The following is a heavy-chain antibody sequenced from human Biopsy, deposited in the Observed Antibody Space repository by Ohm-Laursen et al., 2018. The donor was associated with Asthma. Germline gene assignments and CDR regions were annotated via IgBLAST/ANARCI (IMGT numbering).Heavy chain of an antibody. Sequence: SLRLSCAASGFTFSSYAMHWVRQAPGKGLEWVAVISYDGSNKYYADSVKGRFTISRDNSKNTLYLQMNSPRAEDTAVYYCARDKPSHIDYYYGMDVWGQGTTVTVSS. J-gene: IGHJ6*02. CDR1: GFTFSSYA. CDR3: ARDKPSHIDYYYGMDV. CDR2: ISYDGSNK. V-gene: IGHV3-30-3*01.